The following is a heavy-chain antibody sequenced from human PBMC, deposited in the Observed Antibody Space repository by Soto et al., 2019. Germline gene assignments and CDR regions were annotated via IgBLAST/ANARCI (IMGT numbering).Heavy chain of an antibody. Sequence: LRLSCAASGFTFSSYAMHWVRQAPGKGLEWVAVISYDGSNKYYADSVKGRFTISRDNSKNTLYLQMNSLRAEDTAVYYCARERDIVATTRNFDYWGQGTLVTVSS. V-gene: IGHV3-30-3*01. CDR3: ARERDIVATTRNFDY. J-gene: IGHJ4*02. D-gene: IGHD5-12*01. CDR1: GFTFSSYA. CDR2: ISYDGSNK.